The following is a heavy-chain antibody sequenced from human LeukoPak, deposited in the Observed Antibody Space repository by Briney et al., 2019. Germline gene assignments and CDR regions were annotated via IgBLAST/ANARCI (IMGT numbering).Heavy chain of an antibody. CDR3: ARLRN. Sequence: GGSLRLSCAASGFTFSSYSMNWVRQAPGKGLEWVSSISSSSGYIYYADSVKGRFTISRDNAKNSLYLQMNSLRAEDTAVYYCARLRNWGQGTLVTVSS. CDR1: GFTFSSYS. J-gene: IGHJ4*02. D-gene: IGHD3-16*01. CDR2: ISSSSGYI. V-gene: IGHV3-21*01.